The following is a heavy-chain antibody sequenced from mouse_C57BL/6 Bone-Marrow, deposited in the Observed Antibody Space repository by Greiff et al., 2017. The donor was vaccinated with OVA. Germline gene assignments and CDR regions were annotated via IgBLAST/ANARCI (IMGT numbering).Heavy chain of an antibody. CDR3: ARESFYYYGSSYYFDY. V-gene: IGHV1-78*01. CDR2: IYPRDGST. D-gene: IGHD1-1*01. J-gene: IGHJ2*01. CDR1: GYTFTDHT. Sequence: VKLQESDAELVKPGASVKISCKVSGYTFTDHTIHWMKQRPEQGLEWIGYIYPRDGSTKYNEKFKGKATLTADKSSSTAYMQLNSLTSEDSAVYFCARESFYYYGSSYYFDYWGQGTTLTVSS.